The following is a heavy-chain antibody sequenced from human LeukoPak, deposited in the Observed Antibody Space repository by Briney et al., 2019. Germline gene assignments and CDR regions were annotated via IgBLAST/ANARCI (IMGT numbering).Heavy chain of an antibody. D-gene: IGHD3-16*01. V-gene: IGHV1-18*01. CDR1: GYTFISFG. CDR2: ISIPNGNT. CDR3: VRIVDSIDAYYFLHSDY. Sequence: GASVKVSCKASGYTFISFGISWVRQAPGQRLEWMGWISIPNGNTNYAERFQGRVTMTADTSTTTAFLDLRSLRSDDTAVYYCVRIVDSIDAYYFLHSDYWGQGTLVTVSS. J-gene: IGHJ4*02.